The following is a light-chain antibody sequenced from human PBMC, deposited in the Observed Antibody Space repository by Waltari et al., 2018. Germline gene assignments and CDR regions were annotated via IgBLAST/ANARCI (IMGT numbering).Light chain of an antibody. V-gene: IGLV2-14*03. Sequence: QSALTQPASVSGSPGQSITISCTGTSSDVGGSNYVSLYQQHPGKVPKLMIYDVSNRPAGVANRFSGSKPGNTASLTISGLQAEDEADYYCSSYTSSSTRVFGGGTKLTVL. CDR1: SSDVGGSNY. CDR3: SSYTSSSTRV. J-gene: IGLJ3*02. CDR2: DVS.